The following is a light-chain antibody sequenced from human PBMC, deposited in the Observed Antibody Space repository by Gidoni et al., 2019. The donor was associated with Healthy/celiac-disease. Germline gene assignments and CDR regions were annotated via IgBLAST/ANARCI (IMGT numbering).Light chain of an antibody. CDR3: QQSYSTPGT. Sequence: DIKMTQSPSSLSASVGDRVTITCRASQSLSSYLNWYQQKPGKAPKLLIYAASSLQSGVPSRFSGSGAGTDFTLTISSLQPEDFATYYCQQSYSTPGTFGPGTKVDIK. J-gene: IGKJ3*01. V-gene: IGKV1-39*01. CDR1: QSLSSY. CDR2: AAS.